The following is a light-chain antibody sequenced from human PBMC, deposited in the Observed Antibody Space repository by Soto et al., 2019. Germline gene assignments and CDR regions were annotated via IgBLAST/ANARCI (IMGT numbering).Light chain of an antibody. CDR3: SSYTSSSTHVV. CDR2: DVS. J-gene: IGLJ2*01. Sequence: QSALTQPASVSGSPGQSITISCTGTSSDVGGYNYVSWYQQHPGKAPKLMIYDVSNRPSGVSNRFSGSKSGNTASLTISGLXXXXXXXXXXSSYTSSSTHVVFGGGTQLTVL. CDR1: SSDVGGYNY. V-gene: IGLV2-14*01.